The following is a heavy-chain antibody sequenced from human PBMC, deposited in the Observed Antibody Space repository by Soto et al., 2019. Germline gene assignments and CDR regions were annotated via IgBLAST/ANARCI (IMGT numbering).Heavy chain of an antibody. CDR2: ISGSGGST. J-gene: IGHJ4*02. CDR1: GFTFSSYA. D-gene: IGHD6-19*01. Sequence: EVQLLESGGGLVQPGGSLRLSCAGSGFTFSSYAMSWVRQAPGKGLEWVSAISGSGGSTYYADSVKGRFTISRDNSKNTLYLQMNSLRAEDTAVYYCAKRQWLVRGFLGFDYWGQGTLVTVSS. CDR3: AKRQWLVRGFLGFDY. V-gene: IGHV3-23*01.